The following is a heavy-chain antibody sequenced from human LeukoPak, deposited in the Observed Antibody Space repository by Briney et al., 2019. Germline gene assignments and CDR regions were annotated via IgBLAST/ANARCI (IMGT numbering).Heavy chain of an antibody. J-gene: IGHJ4*02. Sequence: PSETLSLTCTVSGGSISSSSYYWGWIRQPPGKGLEWIGSIYYSGSTYYNPSLKSRVTISVDTSKNQFSLKLSSVTAADTAVYYCARAPYSSGWYVRTPSLDYWGQGTLVTVSS. CDR1: GGSISSSSYY. D-gene: IGHD6-19*01. CDR2: IYYSGST. V-gene: IGHV4-39*07. CDR3: ARAPYSSGWYVRTPSLDY.